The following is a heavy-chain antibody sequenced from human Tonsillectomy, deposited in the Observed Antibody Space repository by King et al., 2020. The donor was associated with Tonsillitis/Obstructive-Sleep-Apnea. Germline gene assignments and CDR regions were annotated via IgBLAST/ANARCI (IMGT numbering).Heavy chain of an antibody. CDR1: GYTFTSYG. Sequence: QLVQSGAEVKKPGASVKVSCKASGYTFTSYGISWVRQAPGQGLEWMGWFSAYNVNTNYAQKLQGRDTMTTDTSTSTAYMELRSLRSDDTAVYYCARADIQLWSYYFDYWGQGTLVTVSS. J-gene: IGHJ4*02. CDR3: ARADIQLWSYYFDY. D-gene: IGHD5-18*01. CDR2: FSAYNVNT. V-gene: IGHV1-18*01.